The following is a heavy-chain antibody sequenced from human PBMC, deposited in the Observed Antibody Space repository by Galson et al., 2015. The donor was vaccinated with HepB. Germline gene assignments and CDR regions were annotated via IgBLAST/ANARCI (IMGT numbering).Heavy chain of an antibody. CDR3: ARDPSLGDFWSGSYRNWFDP. CDR2: ISANSGNT. Sequence: SVKVSCKASGDTFTTYGISWVRQAPGQGLEWMGWISANSGNTNYAQNLQGRVTMTADTSTSTAYLELRSLRSDDTAVYYCARDPSLGDFWSGSYRNWFDPWGQGTLVTVSS. D-gene: IGHD3-3*01. CDR1: GDTFTTYG. J-gene: IGHJ5*02. V-gene: IGHV1-18*01.